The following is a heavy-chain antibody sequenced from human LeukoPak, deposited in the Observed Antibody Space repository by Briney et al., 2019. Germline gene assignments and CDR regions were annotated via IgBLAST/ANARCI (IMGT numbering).Heavy chain of an antibody. CDR2: INPNSGGT. CDR1: GYTFTGYY. Sequence: GASVKVSCKASGYTFTGYYMHWVRQAPGQGLEWMGWINPNSGGTNYAQKFQGRVTMTRDTSISTAYMELSRLRSDDTAVYYCAKSSRTPPVVAKDYWGQGALVTVSS. D-gene: IGHD2-21*01. J-gene: IGHJ4*02. CDR3: AKSSRTPPVVAKDY. V-gene: IGHV1-2*02.